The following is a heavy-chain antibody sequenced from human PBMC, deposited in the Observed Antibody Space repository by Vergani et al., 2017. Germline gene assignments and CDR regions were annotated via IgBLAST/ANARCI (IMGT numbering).Heavy chain of an antibody. V-gene: IGHV3-11*05. CDR3: ARVVVPAAISRWXFDL. D-gene: IGHD2-2*01. CDR1: GFTFSDYY. CDR2: ISSSSSYT. Sequence: QVQLVESGGGLVKPGGSLRLSCAASGFTFSDYYMSWIRQAPGKGLEWVSYISSSSSYTNYADSVKGRFTISRDNAKNSLYLQMNSLRAEDTAVYYCARVVVPAAISRWXFDLWGRGTLVTVSS. J-gene: IGHJ2*01.